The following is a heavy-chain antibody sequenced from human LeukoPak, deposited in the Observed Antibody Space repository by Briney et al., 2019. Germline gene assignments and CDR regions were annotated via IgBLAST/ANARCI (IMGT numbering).Heavy chain of an antibody. V-gene: IGHV3-7*05. J-gene: IGHJ4*02. CDR1: GFTFSSHW. CDR2: IKQDGGEK. Sequence: GGSLRLSCVASGFTFSSHWMSWVRQAPGKGLEWVANIKQDGGEKYYVDSVKGRFTISRDNSKNSLFLQMNSPRVDDTAVYYCAREGSWSFDYWGQGTLVTVSS. D-gene: IGHD6-13*01. CDR3: AREGSWSFDY.